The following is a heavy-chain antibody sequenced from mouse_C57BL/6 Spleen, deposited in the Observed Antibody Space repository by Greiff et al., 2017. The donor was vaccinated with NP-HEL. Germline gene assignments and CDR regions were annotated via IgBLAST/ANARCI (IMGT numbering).Heavy chain of an antibody. CDR3: ASITTVVCDY. D-gene: IGHD1-1*01. CDR2: IYPGSGNT. CDR1: GYSFTSYY. J-gene: IGHJ2*01. V-gene: IGHV1-66*01. Sequence: VQGVESGPELVKPGASVKISCKASGYSFTSYYIHWVKQRPGQGLEWIGWIYPGSGNTKYNEKFKGKATLTADTSSSTAYMQLSSLTSEDSAVYYCASITTVVCDYWGQGTTLTVSS.